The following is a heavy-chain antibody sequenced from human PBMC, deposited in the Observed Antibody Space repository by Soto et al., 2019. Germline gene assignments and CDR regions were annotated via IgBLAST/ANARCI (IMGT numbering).Heavy chain of an antibody. CDR2: INPSGGST. Sequence: ASVKVSCKASGYTFTSYYMHWVRQAPGQGLEWMGIINPSGGSTSYAQKFQGRVTMTRDTSTSTVYMEVSSLRSEDTAVYYCARAHRGGGYSYGYGFHYYYGMDVWGQGTTVTVSS. D-gene: IGHD5-18*01. V-gene: IGHV1-46*01. CDR3: ARAHRGGGYSYGYGFHYYYGMDV. J-gene: IGHJ6*02. CDR1: GYTFTSYY.